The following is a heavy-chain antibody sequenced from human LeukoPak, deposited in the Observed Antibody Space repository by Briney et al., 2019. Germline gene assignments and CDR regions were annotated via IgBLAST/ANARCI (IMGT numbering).Heavy chain of an antibody. J-gene: IGHJ4*02. CDR3: ARRAYDVPYLDY. CDR2: ITNKANNYTS. V-gene: IGHV3-72*01. CDR1: GFTFSDHS. D-gene: IGHD2-21*01. Sequence: GGSQRLSCAASGFTFSDHSMNWVRQSPGKGLEWVGRITNKANNYTSQYAASVKDRFTISRDNLKNSLYLQMNSLKTEDTGVYYCARRAYDVPYLDYWGQGTLVTVSS.